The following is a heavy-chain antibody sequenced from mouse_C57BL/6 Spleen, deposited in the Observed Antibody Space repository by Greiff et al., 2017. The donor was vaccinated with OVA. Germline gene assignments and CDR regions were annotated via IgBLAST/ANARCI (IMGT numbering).Heavy chain of an antibody. CDR1: GYAFSSYW. J-gene: IGHJ1*03. Sequence: QVQLKESGAELVKPGASVKISCKASGYAFSSYWMNWVKQRPGKGLEWIGQIYPGDGDTNYNGKFKGKATLTADKSSSTAYMQLSSLTSEDSAVYFCARFLKLYFDVWGTGTTVTVSS. V-gene: IGHV1-80*01. CDR3: ARFLKLYFDV. CDR2: IYPGDGDT.